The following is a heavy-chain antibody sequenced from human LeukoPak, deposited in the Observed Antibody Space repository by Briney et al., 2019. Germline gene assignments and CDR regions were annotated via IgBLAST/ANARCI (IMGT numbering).Heavy chain of an antibody. D-gene: IGHD6-19*01. J-gene: IGHJ4*02. Sequence: PSETLSLTCTVSGGSISSSSYYWGWIRQPPGKGLEWIGSIYYSGSTYYNPSLKSRVTISVDTSKNQFSLKLSSVTAADTAVYYCAKEPSVSIAVDPTGFDYWGQGTLVTVSS. V-gene: IGHV4-39*07. CDR1: GGSISSSSYY. CDR3: AKEPSVSIAVDPTGFDY. CDR2: IYYSGST.